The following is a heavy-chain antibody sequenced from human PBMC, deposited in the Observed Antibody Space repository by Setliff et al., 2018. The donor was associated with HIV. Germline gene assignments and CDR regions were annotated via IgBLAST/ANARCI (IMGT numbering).Heavy chain of an antibody. CDR2: ISSSSSYI. Sequence: SLRLSCAASGFTFSSYSMNWVRQAPGKGLEWVSSISSSSSYIYYADSVKGRFTISRDNAKNSLYLQMNSLRAEDTAVYYCAVHYYDNSGSFYVAEYFQHWGQGTLVTVSS. CDR1: GFTFSSYS. CDR3: AVHYYDNSGSFYVAEYFQH. J-gene: IGHJ1*01. V-gene: IGHV3-21*01. D-gene: IGHD3-22*01.